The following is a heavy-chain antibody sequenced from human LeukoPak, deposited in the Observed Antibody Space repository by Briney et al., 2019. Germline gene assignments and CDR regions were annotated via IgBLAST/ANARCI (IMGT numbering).Heavy chain of an antibody. J-gene: IGHJ2*01. D-gene: IGHD2-15*01. CDR2: IYTSGST. V-gene: IGHV4-61*02. Sequence: PSETLSLTCTVSGGSISSGSYYWSWIRQPAGKGLEWIGRIYTSGSTNYNPSLKSRVTISVDTSKNQFSLKLSSVTAADTAVYYCARGPRIVVRRYFDLWGRGTLVTVSS. CDR3: ARGPRIVVRRYFDL. CDR1: GGSISSGSYY.